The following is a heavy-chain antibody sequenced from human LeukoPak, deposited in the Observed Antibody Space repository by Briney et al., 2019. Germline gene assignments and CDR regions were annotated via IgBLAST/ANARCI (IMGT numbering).Heavy chain of an antibody. J-gene: IGHJ5*02. CDR3: ARGRTSWYGTNNWFDP. D-gene: IGHD6-13*01. CDR1: GYTFTTYD. V-gene: IGHV1-8*01. CDR2: MNPSSGNT. Sequence: GASVKVSCKASGYTFTTYDINWVRQATGQGLEWMGWMNPSSGNTGYAQKVQGRVTMSRDSSISTAYMELSSLTSEDTAVYYCARGRTSWYGTNNWFDPWGQGTLVTVSS.